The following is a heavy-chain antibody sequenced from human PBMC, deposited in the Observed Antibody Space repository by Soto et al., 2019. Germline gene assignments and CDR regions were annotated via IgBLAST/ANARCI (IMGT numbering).Heavy chain of an antibody. CDR3: ARRPSSSSWRGYYYGMDV. CDR2: IYPGDSDT. D-gene: IGHD6-13*01. V-gene: IGHV5-51*01. Sequence: GESLKISCKGSGYSFTSYWIGWVRQMPGKGLERMGIIYPGDSDTRYSPSFQGQDTISADKSISTAYLQWSSLKASDTAMYYCARRPSSSSWRGYYYGMDVWGQGTTVTVSS. CDR1: GYSFTSYW. J-gene: IGHJ6*02.